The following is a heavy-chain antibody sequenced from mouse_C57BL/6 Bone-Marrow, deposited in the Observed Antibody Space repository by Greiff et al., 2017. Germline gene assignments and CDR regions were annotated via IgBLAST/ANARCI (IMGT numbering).Heavy chain of an antibody. J-gene: IGHJ4*01. CDR1: GYTFTSYG. CDR3: ARRTGVAQYYAMDY. D-gene: IGHD1-1*01. Sequence: VQLVESGAELARPGASVKLSCKASGYTFTSYGISWVKQRTGQGLEWIGEIYPRSGNTYYNEKFKGKATLTADKSSSTAYMELRSLTSEDSAVYYCARRTGVAQYYAMDYWGQGTSVTVSS. V-gene: IGHV1-81*01. CDR2: IYPRSGNT.